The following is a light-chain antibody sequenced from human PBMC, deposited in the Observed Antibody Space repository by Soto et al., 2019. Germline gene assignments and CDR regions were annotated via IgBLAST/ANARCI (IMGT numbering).Light chain of an antibody. CDR3: QQYGSSPT. CDR2: DVS. J-gene: IGKJ1*01. CDR1: QSVSSSY. Sequence: EIVLTQSPGTLSLSPGERATLSCRSSQSVSSSYLAWYQQKPGQAPMLLIYDVSSRATGIPDRFSGSGSGTVFTITISRLEPEDVEVYYCQQYGSSPTFGQGTKVEI. V-gene: IGKV3-20*01.